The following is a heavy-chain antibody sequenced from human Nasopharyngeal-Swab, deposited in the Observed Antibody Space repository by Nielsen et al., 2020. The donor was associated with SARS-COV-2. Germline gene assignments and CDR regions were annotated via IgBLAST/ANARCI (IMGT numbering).Heavy chain of an antibody. CDR2: IDAGGANT. D-gene: IGHD3-9*01. V-gene: IGHV3-23*01. CDR1: GFTFSSFW. Sequence: GGFLRLSCVGTGFTFSSFWMNWVRQAPGKGLEWVSTIDAGGANTFYADSVKGRFTISRDNSKNTLYLQMNSLRADDTAVYYCAKDYDIGYWGQGTLVTVSS. J-gene: IGHJ4*02. CDR3: AKDYDIGY.